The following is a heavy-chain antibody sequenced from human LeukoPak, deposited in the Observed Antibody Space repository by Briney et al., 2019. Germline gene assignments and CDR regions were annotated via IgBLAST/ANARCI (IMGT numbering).Heavy chain of an antibody. CDR2: ISGSGGST. D-gene: IGHD2-2*01. CDR3: AKAYNIVVVPAAPAGPDY. V-gene: IGHV3-23*01. J-gene: IGHJ4*02. CDR1: GFTFSSYA. Sequence: QAGGSLRLSCAASGFTFSSYAMSWVRQAPGKGLEWVSAISGSGGSTYYADSVKGRFTIPRDNSKNTLYLQMNSLRAEDTAVYYCAKAYNIVVVPAAPAGPDYWGQGTLVTVSS.